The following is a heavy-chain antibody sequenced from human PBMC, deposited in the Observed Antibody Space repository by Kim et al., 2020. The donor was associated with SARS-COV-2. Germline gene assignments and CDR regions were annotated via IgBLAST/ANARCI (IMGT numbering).Heavy chain of an antibody. CDR3: AHRQGPYGGFQH. Sequence: RYSPSLKSRLTITKDTSKNQVVLTMTNMDPVDTATYYCAHRQGPYGGFQHWGQGTLVTVSS. V-gene: IGHV2-5*01. D-gene: IGHD3-10*01. J-gene: IGHJ1*01.